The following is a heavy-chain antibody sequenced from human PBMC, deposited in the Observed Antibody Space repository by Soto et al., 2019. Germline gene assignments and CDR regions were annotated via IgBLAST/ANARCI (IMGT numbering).Heavy chain of an antibody. CDR1: GGSISSGDYY. V-gene: IGHV4-30-4*01. D-gene: IGHD3-9*01. J-gene: IGHJ4*02. CDR2: ISYSGST. Sequence: QVQLQESGPGLVKPSQTLSLTCTVSGGSISSGDYYWSWIRQPPGKGLEWIGYISYSGSTYYNPSLKSRVTISVDMSQNQFSLKLSSVTAADTAVYYCAREGITEYYDILTGYQLAPCDYWGQGTLVTVSS. CDR3: AREGITEYYDILTGYQLAPCDY.